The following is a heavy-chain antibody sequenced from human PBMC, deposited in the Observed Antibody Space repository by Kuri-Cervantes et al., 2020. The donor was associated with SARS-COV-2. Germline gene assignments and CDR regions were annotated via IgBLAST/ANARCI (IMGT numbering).Heavy chain of an antibody. CDR3: ARAGLGSSGAFDI. Sequence: ASVKVSCKASGYTFTSYYIHWVRQAPGQGLEWMGWINPDSGGTNYAQKFQGWVTMTRDTSISTAYMELSRLRSDDTAVYYCARAGLGSSGAFDIWGQGTMVTVSS. CDR2: INPDSGGT. CDR1: GYTFTSYY. J-gene: IGHJ3*02. V-gene: IGHV1-2*04. D-gene: IGHD6-6*01.